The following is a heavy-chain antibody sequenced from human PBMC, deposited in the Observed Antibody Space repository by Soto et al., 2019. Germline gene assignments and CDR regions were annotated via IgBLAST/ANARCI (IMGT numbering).Heavy chain of an antibody. CDR1: DFTLSNAW. D-gene: IGHD1-26*01. V-gene: IGHV4-59*12. Sequence: GSLRLSCAASDFTLSNAWMNWIRQSPGKGLEWIGYVYYNGSTNYSPSLKSRVTISVDKSKNQFSLKLSSVTAADTAVYYCARFNSGSYYEAFDIWGQGTMVTVSS. CDR2: VYYNGST. CDR3: ARFNSGSYYEAFDI. J-gene: IGHJ3*02.